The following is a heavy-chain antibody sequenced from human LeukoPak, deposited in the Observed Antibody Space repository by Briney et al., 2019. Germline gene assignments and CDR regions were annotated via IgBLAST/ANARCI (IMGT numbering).Heavy chain of an antibody. Sequence: GGSLRLSCAASGFDFSAHEMDWVRQAPGKGLEWVGRIRNKAHTFSTEYAASVRGGFTVSRDDSKNSLSLQMNSLRSEDTAVYYCVRASQGYFQSWGQGTLVSVSS. CDR3: VRASQGYFQS. CDR1: GFDFSAHE. CDR2: IRNKAHTFST. J-gene: IGHJ1*01. V-gene: IGHV3-72*01.